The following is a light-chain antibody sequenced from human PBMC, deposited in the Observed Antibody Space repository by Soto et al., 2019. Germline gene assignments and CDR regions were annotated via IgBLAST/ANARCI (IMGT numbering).Light chain of an antibody. J-gene: IGKJ1*01. CDR1: QSISSW. CDR3: QQYNTYPLT. Sequence: DIQMTQSPSTLSASVGDRVTITCRASQSISSWLAWYQQKPGKAPKLLIYDASNLESGVPSRFSGGGSGTEFTLTINSLQPDDFATYYCQQYNTYPLTFGQGTKVDI. V-gene: IGKV1-5*01. CDR2: DAS.